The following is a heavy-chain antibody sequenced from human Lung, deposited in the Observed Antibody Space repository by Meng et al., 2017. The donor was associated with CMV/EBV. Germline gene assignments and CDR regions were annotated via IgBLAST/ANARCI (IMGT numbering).Heavy chain of an antibody. CDR1: GFKCISYA. Sequence: LDCAASGFKCISYAMNWVRQATGKGLGWVSSIDGSGDITYYADSVKGRFTISRDNSKNTLYLQMNSLRAEDTAVYYCAKGRFYIDSWGQGTLVTVSS. CDR3: AKGRFYIDS. V-gene: IGHV3-23*01. CDR2: IDGSGDIT. D-gene: IGHD3-3*01. J-gene: IGHJ4*02.